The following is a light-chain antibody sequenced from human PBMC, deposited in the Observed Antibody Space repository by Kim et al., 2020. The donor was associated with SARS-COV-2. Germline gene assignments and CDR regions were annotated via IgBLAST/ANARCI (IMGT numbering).Light chain of an antibody. Sequence: QSITISCTGTSSDVGGYNYVSWYQQHPGKAPKLMIYEVSNRPSGVSNRFSGSKSGNTASLTISGLQAEDEADYYCSSYTSSSTLEVFGGGTQLTVL. J-gene: IGLJ7*01. V-gene: IGLV2-14*01. CDR2: EVS. CDR3: SSYTSSSTLEV. CDR1: SSDVGGYNY.